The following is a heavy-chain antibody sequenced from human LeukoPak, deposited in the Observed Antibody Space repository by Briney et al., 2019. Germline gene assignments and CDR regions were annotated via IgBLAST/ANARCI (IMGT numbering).Heavy chain of an antibody. J-gene: IGHJ4*02. D-gene: IGHD2-2*01. CDR2: IKSKTDGGTT. V-gene: IGHV3-15*01. Sequence: GGSLRLSCAASGFTFSNAWMSWVRQAPGKGLEWVGRIKSKTDGGTTDYAAPVKGRFTISRDDSKNTLYLQMNSLKTEDTAVYYCTTAAPYCSSTGCLDYWGQGTLVTVSS. CDR3: TTAAPYCSSTGCLDY. CDR1: GFTFSNAW.